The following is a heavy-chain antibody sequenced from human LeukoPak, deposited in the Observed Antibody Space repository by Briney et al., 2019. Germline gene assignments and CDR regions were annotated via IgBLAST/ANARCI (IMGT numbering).Heavy chain of an antibody. V-gene: IGHV5-51*01. CDR1: GCSFTSYW. CDR3: ARQGSGYSYGYVYFDY. D-gene: IGHD5-18*01. CDR2: IYPGDSDT. Sequence: GESLKISCKGSGCSFTSYWIGWVRQMPGKGLEWMGIIYPGDSDTRYSPSFQGQVTISADKSISTAYLQWSSLKASDTAMYYCARQGSGYSYGYVYFDYWGQGTLVTVSS. J-gene: IGHJ4*02.